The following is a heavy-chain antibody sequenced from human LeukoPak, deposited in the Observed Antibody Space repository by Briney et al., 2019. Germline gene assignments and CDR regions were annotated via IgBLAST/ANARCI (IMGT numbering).Heavy chain of an antibody. J-gene: IGHJ4*02. D-gene: IGHD5-12*01. Sequence: PGGSLRLSCAASGFTFSRYGMHWVRQAPGKGLEWVAVISYDGSNRYYGDSVKGRFTISRDNSKNTLYLQMNSLRAEDTAVYFCAKGYGYFPFDYWGQGTLVTVSS. CDR1: GFTFSRYG. CDR2: ISYDGSNR. CDR3: AKGYGYFPFDY. V-gene: IGHV3-30*18.